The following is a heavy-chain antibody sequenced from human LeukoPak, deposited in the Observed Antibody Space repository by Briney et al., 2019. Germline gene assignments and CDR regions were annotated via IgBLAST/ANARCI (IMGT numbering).Heavy chain of an antibody. Sequence: ASVKVSCKASGYTFTSYDINWVRRATGQGPEWMGWMNPNSGNTGYAQKFQGRVTMTRNTSISTAYMELSSLRSEDTAVYYCARGDYSSGYAFDIWGQGTMVTVSS. V-gene: IGHV1-8*01. CDR3: ARGDYSSGYAFDI. CDR2: MNPNSGNT. D-gene: IGHD3-22*01. CDR1: GYTFTSYD. J-gene: IGHJ3*02.